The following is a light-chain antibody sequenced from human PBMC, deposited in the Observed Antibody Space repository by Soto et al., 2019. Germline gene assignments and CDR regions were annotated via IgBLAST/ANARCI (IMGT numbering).Light chain of an antibody. CDR3: AAWDDNLIAV. Sequence: QSALTQPPSASGTPGQRVTISCSGSSSNIGSNTVNWYQQLPGTAPKLLIHSNNQRPSGVPDRFSGSKSGTSASLAISGLQSEDEADYYCAAWDDNLIAVFGGGTKVTV. J-gene: IGLJ3*02. CDR1: SSNIGSNT. CDR2: SNN. V-gene: IGLV1-44*01.